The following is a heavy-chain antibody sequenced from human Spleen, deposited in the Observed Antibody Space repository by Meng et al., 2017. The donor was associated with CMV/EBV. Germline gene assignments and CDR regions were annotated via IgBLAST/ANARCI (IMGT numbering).Heavy chain of an antibody. J-gene: IGHJ5*02. CDR1: GGSISNRSYF. Sequence: SETLSLTCTVSGGSISNRSYFWGWIRQPPGKGLEWIGSIYYNGNTYYNPSLKSRVTISGDTSKNQFSLKLSSQTAADTALYYCARGETTSGLRFDPWGQGTLVTVPQ. CDR3: ARGETTSGLRFDP. CDR2: IYYNGNT. D-gene: IGHD1/OR15-1a*01. V-gene: IGHV4-39*07.